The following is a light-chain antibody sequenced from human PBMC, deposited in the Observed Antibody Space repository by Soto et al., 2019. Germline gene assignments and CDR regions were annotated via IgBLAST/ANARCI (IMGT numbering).Light chain of an antibody. J-gene: IGLJ2*01. V-gene: IGLV2-14*01. CDR2: DVS. Sequence: QSALTQPASVSGSPGQSITISCTGTSSDVGGYNYVSWYQQHPGKAPNLMIYDVSNRPSGVSNRFSGSKCGNTASLTISGLQAEDEADYYCSSYTSSSTRVFGGGTKLTVL. CDR1: SSDVGGYNY. CDR3: SSYTSSSTRV.